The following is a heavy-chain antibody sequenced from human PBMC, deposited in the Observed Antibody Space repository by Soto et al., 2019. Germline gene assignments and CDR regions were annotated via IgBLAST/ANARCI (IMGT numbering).Heavy chain of an antibody. CDR2: IKSKTDGGTT. CDR3: TTEYGYSTNDRITIYYFDY. V-gene: IGHV3-15*01. Sequence: PGGSLRLSCAASGFTFSNAWMSWVRQAPGKGLEWVGRIKSKTDGGTTDYAAPVKGRFTISRDDSKNTLYLQMNSLKTEDTAVYYCTTEYGYSTNDRITIYYFDYWGQGTLVTVSS. D-gene: IGHD3-10*01. J-gene: IGHJ4*02. CDR1: GFTFSNAW.